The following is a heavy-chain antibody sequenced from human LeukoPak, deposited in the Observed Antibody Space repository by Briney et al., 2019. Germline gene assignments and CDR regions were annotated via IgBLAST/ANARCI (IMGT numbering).Heavy chain of an antibody. J-gene: IGHJ4*02. V-gene: IGHV4-34*01. Sequence: KPSETLSLTCAVYGGSFSGYYWSWIRQPPGKGLEWIGEINHSGSTNYNPSLKSRVTISVDTSKNQFSLKLSSVTAADTAVYYCARPASGWLLRGGFDYWGQGTLVTVSS. CDR2: INHSGST. CDR3: ARPASGWLLRGGFDY. CDR1: GGSFSGYY. D-gene: IGHD3-22*01.